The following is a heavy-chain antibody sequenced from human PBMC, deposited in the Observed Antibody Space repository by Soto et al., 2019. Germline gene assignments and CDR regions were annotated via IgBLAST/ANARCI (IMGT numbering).Heavy chain of an antibody. J-gene: IGHJ3*02. Sequence: ASVKVSCKVSGYTLTELSMHWVRQAPGKGLEWMGGFDPEDGETIYAQKFQGRVTMTEDTSTDTAYMELSSLRSEDTAVYYCATSEPSVYYDFWSGWAFDIWGQGTMVTVS. V-gene: IGHV1-24*01. CDR3: ATSEPSVYYDFWSGWAFDI. CDR1: GYTLTELS. D-gene: IGHD3-3*01. CDR2: FDPEDGET.